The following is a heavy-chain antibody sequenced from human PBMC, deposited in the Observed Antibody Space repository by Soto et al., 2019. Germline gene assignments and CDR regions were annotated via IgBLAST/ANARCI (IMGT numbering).Heavy chain of an antibody. CDR3: ARITGRHLYY. CDR2: VGCSGTA. V-gene: IGHV4-39*01. Sequence: PSGTLYLTCTVSSETLLAINVFWGWVRQPPERGVEWFGNVGCSGTAYFSPSLATRVTFHVDTSKNQFSLTLYSVTAADTAVTYCARITGRHLYYWGEGIPVTVS. J-gene: IGHJ4*02. CDR1: SETLLAINVF. D-gene: IGHD1-20*01.